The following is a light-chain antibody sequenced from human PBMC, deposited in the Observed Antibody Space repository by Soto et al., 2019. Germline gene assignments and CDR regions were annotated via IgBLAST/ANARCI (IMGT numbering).Light chain of an antibody. CDR3: YQFGKAPLI. CDR2: DAS. CDR1: QSVSSNY. J-gene: IGKJ4*01. Sequence: EIVLTQSPDILSLSPGERATLSCRASQSVSSNYLVWFQQKPGQAPRLVIYDASTRATGIPDRFSGSGSGTDFTLTISGLEPEDFAVYYCYQFGKAPLIFGGGTKVEIK. V-gene: IGKV3-20*01.